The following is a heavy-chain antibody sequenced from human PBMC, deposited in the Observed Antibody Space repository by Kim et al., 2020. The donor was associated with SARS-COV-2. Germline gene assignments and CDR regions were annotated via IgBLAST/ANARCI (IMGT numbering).Heavy chain of an antibody. J-gene: IGHJ3*01. CDR2: IYYTGNT. CDR3: ATERAGSIVTFRGVTPDAFDV. D-gene: IGHD3-16*01. CDR1: GVSISGTYY. V-gene: IGHV4-31*03. Sequence: SETLSLTCTVSGVSISGTYYWNWIRQHPGKGLEWIGYIYYTGNTLYNPSLKSRVTISVDTSKNQFSLTLNSVTAAETAVYFCATERAGSIVTFRGVTPDAFDVWGQGTMDAVST.